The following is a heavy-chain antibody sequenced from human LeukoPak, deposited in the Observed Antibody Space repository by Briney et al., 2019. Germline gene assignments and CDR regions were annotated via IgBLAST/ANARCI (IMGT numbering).Heavy chain of an antibody. CDR1: GDSFSSNSAA. CDR3: ARKARGSGRYSGFDY. D-gene: IGHD1-26*01. J-gene: IGHJ4*02. Sequence: SQTLSLTCAISGDSFSSNSAAWNWLRQSPSRGPEGLGRTYYRSKWYNEYAVSVKSRITINPDTSKTQFSLQLNFVTPEDTAVYYCARKARGSGRYSGFDYWGQGTLVTVSS. V-gene: IGHV6-1*01. CDR2: TYYRSKWYN.